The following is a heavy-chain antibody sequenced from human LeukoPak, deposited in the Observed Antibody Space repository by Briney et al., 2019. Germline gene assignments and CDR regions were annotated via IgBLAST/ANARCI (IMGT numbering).Heavy chain of an antibody. V-gene: IGHV3-30-3*02. J-gene: IGHJ4*02. CDR2: ISYDGSNK. D-gene: IGHD3-22*01. Sequence: PGKSLRLSCAASGFTFSGYPIHWVRQAPGKGLEWVAVISYDGSNKYYADSVKGRFTISRDNSKNTLYLQLNSLRAEDTAIYYCAKDLTYYYDSTGYYFDYWGQGTLVTVSS. CDR1: GFTFSGYP. CDR3: AKDLTYYYDSTGYYFDY.